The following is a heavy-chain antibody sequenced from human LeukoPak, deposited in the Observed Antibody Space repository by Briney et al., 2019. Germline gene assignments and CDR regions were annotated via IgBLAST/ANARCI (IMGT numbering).Heavy chain of an antibody. CDR3: ARWRGAQSEFEY. J-gene: IGHJ4*02. V-gene: IGHV3-7*01. Sequence: GGSLRLSCTASGFTFSTYWMRWARQARGKGLECVPSIKQDGSEKEYVDSVKGRFTISRDNAKNSLYLQMISLRAEDTAVYYCARWRGAQSEFEYWGQGTLVTVSS. CDR1: GFTFSTYW. CDR2: IKQDGSEK. D-gene: IGHD3-3*01.